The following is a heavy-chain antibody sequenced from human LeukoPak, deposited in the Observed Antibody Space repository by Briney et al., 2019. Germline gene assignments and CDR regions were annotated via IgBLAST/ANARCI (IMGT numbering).Heavy chain of an antibody. CDR1: GFTFSSYG. J-gene: IGHJ4*02. V-gene: IGHV3-23*01. CDR2: ISGSGGST. D-gene: IGHD3-10*01. CDR3: AKQEDMWFGELLPVDY. Sequence: PGGTLRLSCAASGFTFSSYGMSWVRQAPGKGLEWVSAISGSGGSTYYADSVKGRFTISRDNSKNTLYLQMNSLRAEDTAVYYCAKQEDMWFGELLPVDYWGQGALVTVSS.